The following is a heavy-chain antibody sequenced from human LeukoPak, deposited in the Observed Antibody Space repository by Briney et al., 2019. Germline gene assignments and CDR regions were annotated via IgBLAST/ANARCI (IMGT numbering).Heavy chain of an antibody. CDR2: IIPIFGTA. CDR3: ARTTVVTPRGAFDI. V-gene: IGHV1-69*13. CDR1: GGTFSSYA. Sequence: ASVKVSCKASGGTFSSYAISWVRQAPGQGLKWMGGIIPIFGTANYAQKFQGRVTITADESTSTAYMELSSLRSEDTAVYYCARTTVVTPRGAFDIWGQGTMVTVSS. D-gene: IGHD4-23*01. J-gene: IGHJ3*02.